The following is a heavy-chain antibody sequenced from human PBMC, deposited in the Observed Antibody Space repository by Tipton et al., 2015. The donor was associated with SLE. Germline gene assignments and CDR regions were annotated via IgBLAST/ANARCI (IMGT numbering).Heavy chain of an antibody. J-gene: IGHJ4*02. CDR2: IYYSGST. Sequence: LRLSCTVSGGSISSYYWSWIRQPPGKGLEWIGYIYYSGSTNYNPSLKSRVTISVDTSKNQFSLKLSSVTAADTAVYYCASRIQSGSYYAPGDYWGQGTLVTVSS. V-gene: IGHV4-59*12. D-gene: IGHD1-26*01. CDR3: ASRIQSGSYYAPGDY. CDR1: GGSISSYY.